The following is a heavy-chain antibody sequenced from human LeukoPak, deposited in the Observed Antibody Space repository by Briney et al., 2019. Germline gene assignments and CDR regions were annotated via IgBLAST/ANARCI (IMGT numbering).Heavy chain of an antibody. CDR3: ARAYGARPYYYFDY. CDR1: GGSISSNGYY. CDR2: IYYSGSA. D-gene: IGHD4-17*01. V-gene: IGHV4-39*01. Sequence: SETLSLTCSVSGGSISSNGYYWGWIRQPPGKGLEWIGAIYYSGSAYYNPSLKSRVTISVDTSKNQFSLKVTYVTAADTAVYYCARAYGARPYYYFDYWGQGTLVTVSS. J-gene: IGHJ4*02.